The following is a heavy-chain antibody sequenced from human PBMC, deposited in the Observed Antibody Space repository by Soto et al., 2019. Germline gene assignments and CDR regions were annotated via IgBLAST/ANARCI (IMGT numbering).Heavy chain of an antibody. CDR1: GGSISGYY. CDR3: ASGSTVTLDY. J-gene: IGHJ4*02. V-gene: IGHV4-59*01. Sequence: SETLSLTCTVSGGSISGYYWSWIRQPPGKGMEWIGYIYYSGSTNYNPSLKSRVTISVDTSKNQFSLKLGSVTTADTAVYYCASGSTVTLDYWGRGSLVTVSS. D-gene: IGHD4-17*01. CDR2: IYYSGST.